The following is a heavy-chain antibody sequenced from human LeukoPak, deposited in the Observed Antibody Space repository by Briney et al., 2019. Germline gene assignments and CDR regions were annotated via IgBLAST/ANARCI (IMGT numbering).Heavy chain of an antibody. CDR3: ARDYDILTGYYAFDY. J-gene: IGHJ4*02. CDR2: INPRGGST. V-gene: IGHV1-46*01. Sequence: ASVKVSCRASGYXFTRYNIRWVRQAPGQGLEWMGQINPRGGSTSYAQKLQGRATMTRDTSTSTGYMELSILRSEDTAVYYCARDYDILTGYYAFDYWGQGTLVTVSS. D-gene: IGHD3-9*01. CDR1: GYXFTRYN.